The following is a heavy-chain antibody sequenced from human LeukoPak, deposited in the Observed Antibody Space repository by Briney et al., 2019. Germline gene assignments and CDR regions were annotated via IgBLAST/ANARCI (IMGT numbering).Heavy chain of an antibody. Sequence: GRSLRLSCAASGFTFSSYAMHWVRQAPGKGLEWVAVILYDGSNKYYADSVKGRFTISRDNSKNTLYLQMNSLRAEDTAVYYCARGYDSSGYYYAYYFDYWGQGTPVTVSS. D-gene: IGHD3-22*01. CDR3: ARGYDSSGYYYAYYFDY. CDR1: GFTFSSYA. V-gene: IGHV3-30-3*01. J-gene: IGHJ4*02. CDR2: ILYDGSNK.